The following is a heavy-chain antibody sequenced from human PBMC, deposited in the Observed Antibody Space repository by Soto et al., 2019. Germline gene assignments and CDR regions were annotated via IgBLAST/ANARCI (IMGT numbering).Heavy chain of an antibody. J-gene: IGHJ4*02. V-gene: IGHV4-61*01. Sequence: SETLSLTCIVSDGSVNSGNYYWSWIRQPPGKGLEWIGHIYYIGTTDYNPSLKSRVTISVDTSKNQFSLKVTSVTAADTAVYFCAREEKQLSRYGGDFDYWGQGILVTVYS. CDR2: IYYIGTT. D-gene: IGHD3-16*01. CDR1: DGSVNSGNYY. CDR3: AREEKQLSRYGGDFDY.